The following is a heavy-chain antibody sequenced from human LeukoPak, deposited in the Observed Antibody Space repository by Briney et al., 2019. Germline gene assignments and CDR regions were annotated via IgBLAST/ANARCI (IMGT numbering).Heavy chain of an antibody. Sequence: GESLKISCKGSGYSFTSYWIGWVRQMPGKGLEWMGIIYPGDSDTRYSPSFQGQVTISADKSISTAYLQWSSLKASDTAMYYCARRRAAAGTGFFWFDPWGQGTLVTVSS. J-gene: IGHJ5*02. CDR1: GYSFTSYW. CDR3: ARRRAAAGTGFFWFDP. CDR2: IYPGDSDT. V-gene: IGHV5-51*01. D-gene: IGHD6-13*01.